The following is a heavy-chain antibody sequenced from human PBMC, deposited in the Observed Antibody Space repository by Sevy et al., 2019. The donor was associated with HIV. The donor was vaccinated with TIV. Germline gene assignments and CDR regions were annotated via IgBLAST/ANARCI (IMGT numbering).Heavy chain of an antibody. Sequence: GGSLRLSCVASGFTFSSYSMNWVRQAPGKGLEWVSSISSSSSYIYYADSVKGRFTISRDNAKNSLYLQMNSLRAEDTAVYYCAKEYSSGWYHWFDPWGQGTLVTVSS. J-gene: IGHJ5*02. D-gene: IGHD6-19*01. V-gene: IGHV3-21*01. CDR3: AKEYSSGWYHWFDP. CDR2: ISSSSSYI. CDR1: GFTFSSYS.